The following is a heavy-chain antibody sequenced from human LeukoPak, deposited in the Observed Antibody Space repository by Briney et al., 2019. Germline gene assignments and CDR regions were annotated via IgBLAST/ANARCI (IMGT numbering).Heavy chain of an antibody. V-gene: IGHV3-20*04. CDR3: ARTSYSETYYYDGSITEDPTGFDI. D-gene: IGHD3-22*01. Sequence: GGSLRLSCAASGFTFDDYGMSWVRQAPGKGLEWVSGINWNGGSTGYADSVKGRFTISRDNAKNSLYLQMNSLRAEDTALYYCARTSYSETYYYDGSITEDPTGFDIWGQGTMVTVSS. CDR1: GFTFDDYG. J-gene: IGHJ3*02. CDR2: INWNGGST.